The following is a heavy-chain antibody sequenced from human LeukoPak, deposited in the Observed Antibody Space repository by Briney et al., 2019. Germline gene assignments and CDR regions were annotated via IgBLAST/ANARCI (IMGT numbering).Heavy chain of an antibody. Sequence: GASVKVSCMASGYTFTGYYMHWVRQAPGQGLEWMGWINPNSGGTNYAQKFQGRVTMTRDTSISTAYMELSRLRSDDTAVYYCAREANDSSGYYPKHDAFDIWGQGTMVTVSS. CDR3: AREANDSSGYYPKHDAFDI. D-gene: IGHD3-22*01. CDR2: INPNSGGT. CDR1: GYTFTGYY. J-gene: IGHJ3*02. V-gene: IGHV1-2*02.